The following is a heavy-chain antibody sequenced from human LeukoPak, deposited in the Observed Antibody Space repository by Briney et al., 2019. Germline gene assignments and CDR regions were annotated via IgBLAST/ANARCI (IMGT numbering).Heavy chain of an antibody. CDR2: IYTSGST. J-gene: IGHJ4*02. CDR1: GGPISSYY. D-gene: IGHD3-9*01. CDR3: ARGSYDILTGYYSYFDY. V-gene: IGHV4-4*07. Sequence: SETLSLTCTVSGGPISSYYWSWIRQPAGKGLEWIGRIYTSGSTNYNPSLKSRVTMSVDTSKNQFSLKLSSVTAADTAVYYCARGSYDILTGYYSYFDYWGQGTLVTVSS.